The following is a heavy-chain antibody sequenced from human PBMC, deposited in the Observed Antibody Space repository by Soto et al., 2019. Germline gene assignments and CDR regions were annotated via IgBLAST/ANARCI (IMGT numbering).Heavy chain of an antibody. CDR1: GYTFTSYG. CDR2: ISAHNGNT. D-gene: IGHD3-22*01. J-gene: IGHJ4*02. CDR3: ARGMYCYDSSASDY. Sequence: ASVKVSCKASGYTFTSYGISWVRQAPGQGLEWMGWISAHNGNTNYAQKLQGRVTMTTDTSTSTAYMELRSLRSDDTAVYYCARGMYCYDSSASDYWGQGTLVTVSS. V-gene: IGHV1-18*04.